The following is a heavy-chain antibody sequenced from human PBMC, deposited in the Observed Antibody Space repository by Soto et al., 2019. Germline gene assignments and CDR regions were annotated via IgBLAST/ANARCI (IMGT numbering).Heavy chain of an antibody. J-gene: IGHJ4*02. V-gene: IGHV3-7*01. CDR1: GFTFSSYG. Sequence: PGGSLRLSCAASGFTFSSYGMHWVRQAPGKGLEWVANIKPDGSEKWYVDSVKGRFTISRDNAKNSLYLQMNSLRAEDTAVYFCVTGRWGSPSYFDSWGQGTLVTVSS. D-gene: IGHD3-16*01. CDR3: VTGRWGSPSYFDS. CDR2: IKPDGSEK.